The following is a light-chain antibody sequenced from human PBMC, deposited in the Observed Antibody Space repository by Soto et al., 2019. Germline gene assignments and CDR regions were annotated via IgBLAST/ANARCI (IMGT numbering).Light chain of an antibody. CDR1: QSISSN. Sequence: EIVMTKSPATLSVSHGARATLSCRASQSISSNLAWYHQKPGQAPGLLLFRTSSRATGFPARFSGSVSGTEFNLTISRLQSEDFLAYYCQQYNNWPRATFGGGTKVEIK. V-gene: IGKV3-15*01. J-gene: IGKJ4*01. CDR3: QQYNNWPRAT. CDR2: RTS.